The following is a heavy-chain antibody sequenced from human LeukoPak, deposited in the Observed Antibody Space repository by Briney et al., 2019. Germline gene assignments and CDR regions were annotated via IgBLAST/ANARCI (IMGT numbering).Heavy chain of an antibody. CDR2: ISWNSGSI. Sequence: GGSLRLSCAASGFTFDDYAMHWVRHAPGKGLEWVSGISWNSGSIVYADSVKGRFTISRDNAKNSLYLQMNSLRAEDTALYYCAKGIAAADDYYYYGMDVWGQGTTVTVSS. J-gene: IGHJ6*02. CDR1: GFTFDDYA. V-gene: IGHV3-9*01. CDR3: AKGIAAADDYYYYGMDV. D-gene: IGHD6-13*01.